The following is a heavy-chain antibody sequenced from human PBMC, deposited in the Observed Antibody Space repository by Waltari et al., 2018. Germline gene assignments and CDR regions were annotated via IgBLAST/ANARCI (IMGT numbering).Heavy chain of an antibody. CDR2: IIPILGIA. D-gene: IGHD6-13*01. CDR3: AREGIAAAGALYYYGMDV. J-gene: IGHJ6*02. Sequence: QVQLVQSGAEVKKPGSSVKVSCKASGGPFSSYAISWGRQAPGQGLEWTGGIIPILGIANYAQKFQGRVTITADKSTSTAYMELSSLRSEDTAVYYCAREGIAAAGALYYYGMDVWGQGTTVTVSS. V-gene: IGHV1-69*10. CDR1: GGPFSSYA.